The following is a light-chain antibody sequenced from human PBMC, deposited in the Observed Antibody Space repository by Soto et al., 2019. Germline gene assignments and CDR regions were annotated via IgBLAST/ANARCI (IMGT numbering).Light chain of an antibody. V-gene: IGKV1-5*01. Sequence: DIQMTQSPSTLSASLGDRVTITCGASQSISSWLAWYQQKPGKAPKLLIYDASSLESGVPSRFSGSGYGTEFNLTISSLQSEDFAVYYCQQYNNWPITFGQGTRLEIK. CDR1: QSISSW. CDR2: DAS. J-gene: IGKJ5*01. CDR3: QQYNNWPIT.